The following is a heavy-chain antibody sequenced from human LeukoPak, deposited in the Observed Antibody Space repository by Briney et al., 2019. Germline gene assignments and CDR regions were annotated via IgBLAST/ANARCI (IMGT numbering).Heavy chain of an antibody. CDR3: TKATKWLAFDD. V-gene: IGHV4-4*07. D-gene: IGHD6-19*01. CDR2: IYTGGTT. J-gene: IGHJ4*02. CDR1: GGSTSSHF. Sequence: SETLSIRCTASGGSTSSHFWSWVRQPPGKGQDWLGNIYTGGTTKYNPALKSGVNMSIDTSKNQRSRHLASVTAADTAVYYCTKATKWLAFDDWGRGTLVTVSS.